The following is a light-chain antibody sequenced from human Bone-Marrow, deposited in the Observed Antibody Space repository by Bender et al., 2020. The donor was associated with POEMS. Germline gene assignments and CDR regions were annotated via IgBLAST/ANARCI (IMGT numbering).Light chain of an antibody. CDR1: SSDVGAYNY. J-gene: IGLJ2*01. V-gene: IGLV2-11*01. CDR2: DVT. CDR3: HSYASSRNRI. Sequence: QSALTQPRSVSGSPGQSVTFSCTGTSSDVGAYNYVSWYQQHPGKAPRLMIYDVTKRPSGVPDRFSGSKSGNTASLTISGLQAEDEADYYCHSYASSRNRIFGGGTKVTVL.